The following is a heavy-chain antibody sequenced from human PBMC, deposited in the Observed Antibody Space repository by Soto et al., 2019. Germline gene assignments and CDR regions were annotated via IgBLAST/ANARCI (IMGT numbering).Heavy chain of an antibody. V-gene: IGHV4-30-4*01. CDR3: ARGGTVVTPDWFDP. CDR2: SYYSGST. D-gene: IGHD2-21*02. CDR1: GGSLRSGDYY. J-gene: IGHJ5*02. Sequence: TLSLTCTVSGGSLRSGDYYWSWIRQPPGKGLEWTGYSYYSGSTYYNTSLKSRVTISVDTSKNQFSLKLSSVSAADTAVYYCARGGTVVTPDWFDPWGQGTLVTVSS.